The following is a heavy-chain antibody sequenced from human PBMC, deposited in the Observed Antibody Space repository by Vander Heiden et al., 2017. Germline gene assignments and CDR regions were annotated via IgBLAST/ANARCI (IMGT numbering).Heavy chain of an antibody. V-gene: IGHV3-30*01. Sequence: QVQLVESGGGVVQPGRSLRLSCAASGFTFSSYAMHWVRQAPGKGLEWVAVISYDGSNKYYADSVKGRVTISRDNSKNTLYRQMNSLRAEETAVYYCARVQYIIGWYGEYYGMDVWGQGTTVTVYS. J-gene: IGHJ6*02. D-gene: IGHD6-19*01. CDR1: GFTFSSYA. CDR2: ISYDGSNK. CDR3: ARVQYIIGWYGEYYGMDV.